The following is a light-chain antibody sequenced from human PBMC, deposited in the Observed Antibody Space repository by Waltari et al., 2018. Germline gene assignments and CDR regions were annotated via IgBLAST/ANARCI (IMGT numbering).Light chain of an antibody. CDR2: EDD. CDR1: SGSIATAY. CDR3: HSYDSSPFWV. V-gene: IGLV6-57*03. J-gene: IGLJ3*02. Sequence: NFLLTQPHSVSESPGKTVTISCTRSSGSIATAYVQGYQQRPGSAPTTVIYEDDHRPSGSPDRFSGSIDSSSNSASLTISGLKTEDEADYYCHSYDSSPFWVFGGGTKLTVL.